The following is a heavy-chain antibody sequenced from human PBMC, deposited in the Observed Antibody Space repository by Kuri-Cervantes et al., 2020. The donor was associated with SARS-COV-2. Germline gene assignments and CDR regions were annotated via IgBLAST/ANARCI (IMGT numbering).Heavy chain of an antibody. D-gene: IGHD7-27*01. J-gene: IGHJ4*02. CDR3: ARDLRLGKSLDY. Sequence: SVKVSCKASGGTFSSYGISWVRQAPGQGLEWMGGIIPTFGIENYAQKFQGRVTITTDESTSTAYMELSSLRAEDTAVYYCARDLRLGKSLDYWGQGTLVTVSS. CDR1: GGTFSSYG. CDR2: IIPTFGIE. V-gene: IGHV1-69*05.